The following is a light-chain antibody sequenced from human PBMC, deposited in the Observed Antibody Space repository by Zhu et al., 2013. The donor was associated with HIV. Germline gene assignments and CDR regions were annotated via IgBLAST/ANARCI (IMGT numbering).Light chain of an antibody. V-gene: IGLV2-14*01. CDR3: ASYTSSTTLV. CDR1: SNDVGGYNY. Sequence: QSALTQPASVSGSPGQSITISCTGSSNDVGGYNYVSWYQQHPGKAPKLILYEVTKRPSGISNRFSGSKSGNTASLTISGLQAEDEGDYYCASYTSSTTLVFGGGTKVTVL. CDR2: EVT. J-gene: IGLJ2*01.